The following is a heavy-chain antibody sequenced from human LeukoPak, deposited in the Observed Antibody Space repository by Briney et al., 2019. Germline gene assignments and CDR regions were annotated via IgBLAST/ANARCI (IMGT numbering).Heavy chain of an antibody. J-gene: IGHJ6*03. CDR2: IYYSGST. Sequence: SETLSLTCTVSGGSISSYYWSWIRQPPGKGLEWIGYIYYSGSTNYNPSLKSRVTISVDTSKNQFSLKLSSVTAADTAVYYCARGKAYYYYYMDVWGKGTTVTVSS. CDR3: ARGKAYYYYYMDV. V-gene: IGHV4-59*01. CDR1: GGSISSYY.